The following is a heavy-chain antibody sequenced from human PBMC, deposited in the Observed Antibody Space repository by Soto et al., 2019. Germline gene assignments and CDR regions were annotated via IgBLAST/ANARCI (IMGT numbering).Heavy chain of an antibody. V-gene: IGHV1-58*02. D-gene: IGHD3-22*01. CDR2: IVVGSGNT. CDR1: GGNFSSNG. Sequence: SVKVSCKAPGGNFSSNGIRWVRQAPGQGLEWIGWIVVGSGNTNYAQKFQERVTITRDMSTSTAYMELSSLRSEDTAVYYCAAGREYDSSGYPFWGQGTMVTVSS. J-gene: IGHJ3*01. CDR3: AAGREYDSSGYPF.